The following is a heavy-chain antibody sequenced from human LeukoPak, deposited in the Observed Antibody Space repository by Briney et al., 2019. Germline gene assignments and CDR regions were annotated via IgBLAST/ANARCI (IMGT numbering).Heavy chain of an antibody. CDR3: TRMAWRSRPFDY. CDR1: GFTFSSYS. J-gene: IGHJ4*02. D-gene: IGHD2-2*01. V-gene: IGHV3-7*01. CDR2: IKQDGREK. Sequence: GGSLRLSCAASGFTFSSYSMNWVRQAPGKGLEWVANIKQDGREKFYVDSVKGRFTITRDNAENSVSVQMNNLRVEDTAVYYCTRMAWRSRPFDYWGQGTLVTVSS.